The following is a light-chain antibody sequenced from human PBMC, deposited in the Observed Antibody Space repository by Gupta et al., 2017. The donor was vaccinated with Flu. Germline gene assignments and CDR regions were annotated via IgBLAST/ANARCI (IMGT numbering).Light chain of an antibody. CDR2: STN. CDR1: SGSVSTSYY. J-gene: IGLJ3*02. Sequence: QTVVTQEPSFSVSPGGTVTLTCGLSSGSVSTSYYPSWYQQTPGQAPRTLIYSTNTRSSGVPDRFSGSILGNKAALTITGAQADDESDYYCVLYMGSGMWAFGGGTKLTAL. V-gene: IGLV8-61*01. CDR3: VLYMGSGMWA.